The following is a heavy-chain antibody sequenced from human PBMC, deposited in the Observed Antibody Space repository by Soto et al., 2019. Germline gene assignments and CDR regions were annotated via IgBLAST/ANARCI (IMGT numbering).Heavy chain of an antibody. D-gene: IGHD2-8*02. V-gene: IGHV4-34*01. J-gene: IGHJ4*02. CDR1: GGSFSGYY. CDR3: ARDKITGLFDY. CDR2: INHSGST. Sequence: SETLSLTCAVYGGSFSGYYWTWIRRPPGTGLEWIGEINHSGSTNYNPSLKSRVTISVDTSKNQFSLKLTSVTAADTAVYYCARDKITGLFDYWGQGTLVTSPQ.